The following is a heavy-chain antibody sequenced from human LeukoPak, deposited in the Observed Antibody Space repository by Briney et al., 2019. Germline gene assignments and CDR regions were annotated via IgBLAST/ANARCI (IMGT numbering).Heavy chain of an antibody. D-gene: IGHD2-15*01. CDR1: GGSISSYY. CDR2: IYYSGST. CDR3: ASGDCSGGSCYFDY. V-gene: IGHV4-59*08. Sequence: SETLSLTCTVSGGSISSYYRSWIRQPPGKGLEWIGYIYYSGSTNYNPSLKSRVTISVDTSKNQFSLKLSSVTAADTAVYYCASGDCSGGSCYFDYWGQGTLVTVSS. J-gene: IGHJ4*02.